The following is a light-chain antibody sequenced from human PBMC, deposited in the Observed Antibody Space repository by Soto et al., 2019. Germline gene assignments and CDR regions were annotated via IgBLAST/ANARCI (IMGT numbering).Light chain of an antibody. CDR1: ETISRSY. CDR3: QQLGSSSPAST. J-gene: IGKJ2*01. Sequence: ELVLPQSPDTVSLSPGETATLSCMATETISRSYLAWYQQKPGQPPRHLIYCTSRRATGIPGRFSGSGSGADFTLSIGRLAPEDSATYDCQQLGSSSPASTFGQGTKLE. CDR2: CTS. V-gene: IGKV3-20*01.